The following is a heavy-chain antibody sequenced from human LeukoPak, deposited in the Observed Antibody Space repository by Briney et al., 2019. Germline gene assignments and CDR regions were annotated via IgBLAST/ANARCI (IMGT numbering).Heavy chain of an antibody. CDR1: GGTFSSYA. Sequence: SVKVSCKASGGTFSSYAISWVRQAPGQGLEWMGGIIPIFGTANYAQKFQGRVTITADESTSTAYMELSSLRSEDTAVYYCAREARRGVVVVPAELDYWGQGTLVTVSS. CDR3: AREARRGVVVVPAELDY. J-gene: IGHJ4*02. CDR2: IIPIFGTA. V-gene: IGHV1-69*13. D-gene: IGHD2-2*01.